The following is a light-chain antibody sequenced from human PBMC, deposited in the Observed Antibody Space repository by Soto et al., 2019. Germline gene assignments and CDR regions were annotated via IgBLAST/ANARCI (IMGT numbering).Light chain of an antibody. Sequence: DIVMTQSPGSLAVYLGERATINCKSSQSVLYSSHNKNYLAWYQQKPGQPPKLLIYWASTRESGVPDRFSGSGSGTDFTLTISSLQAEDVAVYYCQQYYSTPITFGQGTRLEIK. CDR3: QQYYSTPIT. CDR2: WAS. J-gene: IGKJ5*01. CDR1: QSVLYSSHNKNY. V-gene: IGKV4-1*01.